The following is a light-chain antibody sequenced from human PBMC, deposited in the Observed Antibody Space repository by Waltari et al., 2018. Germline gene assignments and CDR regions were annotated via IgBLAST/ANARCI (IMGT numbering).Light chain of an antibody. Sequence: EIVLTKSPATLSLSPGERATLSCRASQSVSSYLAWYQQKPGQAPRLLIYDASNRATGIPARFSGSGSGTDFTLTISSLEPEDFAVYYCQQRSSWPLTFGGGTKVEIK. CDR2: DAS. V-gene: IGKV3-11*01. CDR1: QSVSSY. J-gene: IGKJ4*01. CDR3: QQRSSWPLT.